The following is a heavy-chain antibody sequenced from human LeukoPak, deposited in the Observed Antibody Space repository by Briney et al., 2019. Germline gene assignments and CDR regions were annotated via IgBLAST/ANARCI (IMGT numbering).Heavy chain of an antibody. Sequence: PGGSLRLSCAASGFTFSDYYMSWIRQAPGKGLEWVSYISSSGSTIYYADSVKGRFTISRDNAKNSLYLQMNSLRAEDTAVYYCARARISMVRGVIGLNWLDPWGQGTLVTVFS. CDR3: ARARISMVRGVIGLNWLDP. CDR1: GFTFSDYY. V-gene: IGHV3-11*01. J-gene: IGHJ5*02. D-gene: IGHD3-10*01. CDR2: ISSSGSTI.